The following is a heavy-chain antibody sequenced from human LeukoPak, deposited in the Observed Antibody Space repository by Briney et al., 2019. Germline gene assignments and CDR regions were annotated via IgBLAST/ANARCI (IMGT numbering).Heavy chain of an antibody. Sequence: ASVTVSCKASGYTFTSYYMHWVRQAPGQGLDGMGIINPSGDSTRYAQKFQGRVTMTRDTSTSTVYMELSSLRSEDTAVYYCARDGNYYDSSGYYYFDYWGQGTLVTVSS. V-gene: IGHV1-46*01. CDR3: ARDGNYYDSSGYYYFDY. CDR2: INPSGDST. CDR1: GYTFTSYY. J-gene: IGHJ4*02. D-gene: IGHD3-22*01.